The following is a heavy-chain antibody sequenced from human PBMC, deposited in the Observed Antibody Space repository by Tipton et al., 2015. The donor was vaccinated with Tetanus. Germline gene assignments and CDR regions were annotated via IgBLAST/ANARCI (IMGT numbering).Heavy chain of an antibody. D-gene: IGHD1-26*01. CDR2: ISSRGDGT. Sequence: SLRLSCEASGFSLSRYGMTWFRQPPGRGLDWVSAISSRGDGTNYAASVKGRFTISRDNSKNTVYLQMNSLRAEDTAVYYCASGSTLDYWGQGTLVTVSS. J-gene: IGHJ4*02. V-gene: IGHV3-23*01. CDR3: ASGSTLDY. CDR1: GFSLSRYG.